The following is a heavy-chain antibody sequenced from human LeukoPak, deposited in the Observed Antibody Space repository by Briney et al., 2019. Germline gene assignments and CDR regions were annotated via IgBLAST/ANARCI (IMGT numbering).Heavy chain of an antibody. Sequence: GGSLRLSCTASGFTFTSSWMHWVCQAPEKGLEWVADIKSDGSEKYYVDSVKGRFTISRDNAKNSLYLQMNSLRDEDTAVYYCAREIGTDLDYWGQGTLVTVSS. D-gene: IGHD1-14*01. V-gene: IGHV3-52*01. CDR3: AREIGTDLDY. J-gene: IGHJ4*02. CDR1: GFTFTSSW. CDR2: IKSDGSEK.